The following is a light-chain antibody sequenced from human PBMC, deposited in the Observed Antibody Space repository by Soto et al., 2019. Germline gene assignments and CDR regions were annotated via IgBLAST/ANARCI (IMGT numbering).Light chain of an antibody. CDR2: EVS. V-gene: IGLV2-14*01. J-gene: IGLJ3*02. Sequence: QSALTQPASVSGSPGQSITISCTGTSSDVGAYDYVSWYQQNPGKAPKLIISEVSDRPSGVSNRFSGSKSGNTASLTSAGLQSEDEADYFCSSYTATNTLWVFGGGTKLTV. CDR1: SSDVGAYDY. CDR3: SSYTATNTLWV.